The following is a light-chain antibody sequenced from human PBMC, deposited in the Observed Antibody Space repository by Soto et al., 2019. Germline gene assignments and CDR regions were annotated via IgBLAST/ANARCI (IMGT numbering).Light chain of an antibody. J-gene: IGKJ4*01. CDR3: QQYNTYPLT. V-gene: IGKV1-5*03. CDR2: KAS. Sequence: DIQITQSPSTLSASVGDRFTITCRASQSISTWLAWYQQKPGKAPKLLIYKASSLEGGVPSRFSGSGSGTEFNITVSSLRPDDFATYYCQQYNTYPLTFGGGTTVEIK. CDR1: QSISTW.